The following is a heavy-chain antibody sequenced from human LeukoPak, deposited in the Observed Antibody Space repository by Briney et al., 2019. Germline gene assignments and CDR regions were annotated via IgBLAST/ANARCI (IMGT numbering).Heavy chain of an antibody. V-gene: IGHV4-59*01. D-gene: IGHD2-15*01. Sequence: PSETLSLTCTDSGGSISSYYWSWIRQPPGKGLEWIGYIYYSGSTNYNPSLKSRVTISVDTSKNQFSLKLSSVTAADTAVYYCARYCSGGSCLDPWGQGTLVTVSS. CDR2: IYYSGST. J-gene: IGHJ5*02. CDR1: GGSISSYY. CDR3: ARYCSGGSCLDP.